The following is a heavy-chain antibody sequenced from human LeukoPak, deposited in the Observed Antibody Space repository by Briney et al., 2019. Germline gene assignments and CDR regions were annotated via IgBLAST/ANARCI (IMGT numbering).Heavy chain of an antibody. CDR2: IYYSGSN. Sequence: SETLTLTCTVCGRPISSYYWSGIREPGGKGVECIGYIYYSGSNDYNPSLKRRVTISVDTSKNQFFLKLSSVTAADTAVYYCARVASGYSYGPPDYWGQGTLVTVSS. D-gene: IGHD5-18*01. V-gene: IGHV4-59*01. CDR1: GRPISSYY. J-gene: IGHJ4*02. CDR3: ARVASGYSYGPPDY.